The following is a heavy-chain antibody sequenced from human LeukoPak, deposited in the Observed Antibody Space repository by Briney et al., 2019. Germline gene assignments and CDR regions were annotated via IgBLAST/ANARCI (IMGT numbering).Heavy chain of an antibody. CDR3: VRGILSDDTLTGP. D-gene: IGHD3-9*01. Sequence: GASVKVSCETSGYTFSSYGINWVRQAPGQGLEWMWWISTYNGDTKYAQKLQGRVTMTTDTSTNTAYMELRSLKSDDTAVYYCVRGILSDDTLTGPWGQGTLVTVSS. CDR1: GYTFSSYG. CDR2: ISTYNGDT. V-gene: IGHV1-18*01. J-gene: IGHJ5*02.